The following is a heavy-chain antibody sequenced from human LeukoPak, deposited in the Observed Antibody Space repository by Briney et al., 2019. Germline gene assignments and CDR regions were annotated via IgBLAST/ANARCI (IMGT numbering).Heavy chain of an antibody. V-gene: IGHV5-51*01. CDR2: IYPGDSDT. Sequence: GESLKVSCKGSGYSFTSYWIGWVRQMPGKGLEWMGIIYPGDSDTRYSPSFQGQVTISADKSISTAYLQWSSLKASGTAMYYCARVVVVTAYAANFDYCGQGTLVTVSS. J-gene: IGHJ4*02. D-gene: IGHD2-15*01. CDR3: ARVVVVTAYAANFDY. CDR1: GYSFTSYW.